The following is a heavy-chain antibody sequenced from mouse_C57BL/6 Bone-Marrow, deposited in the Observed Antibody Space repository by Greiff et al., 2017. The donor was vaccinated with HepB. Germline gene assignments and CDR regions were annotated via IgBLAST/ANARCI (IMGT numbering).Heavy chain of an antibody. D-gene: IGHD1-1*01. Sequence: QVQLQQSGPELVKPGASVKISCKASGYAFSSSWMNWVKQRPGKGLEWIGRIYPGDGDTNYNGKFKGKATLTADKSSSTAYMQLSSLTSEDSAVYFCARDHIYYGSSYGYAMDYWGQGTSVTVSS. CDR3: ARDHIYYGSSYGYAMDY. J-gene: IGHJ4*01. V-gene: IGHV1-82*01. CDR1: GYAFSSSW. CDR2: IYPGDGDT.